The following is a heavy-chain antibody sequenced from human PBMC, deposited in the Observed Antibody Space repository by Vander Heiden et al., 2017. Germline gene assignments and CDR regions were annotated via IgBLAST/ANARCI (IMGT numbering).Heavy chain of an antibody. J-gene: IGHJ6*02. Sequence: QVHLVQSGGEVKKPGASVKVSCKASGYTFTTYYIHWVRGAHGEGPEWMGMINPSGGSTDYAQKFQGRVTMTTDTSTSTVYMDLSSLRSDDTAVYYCAREYYDPWSGGIGDYYYYYGMDVWGQGTTVTVSS. CDR1: GYTFTTYY. D-gene: IGHD3-3*01. CDR2: INPSGGST. CDR3: AREYYDPWSGGIGDYYYYYGMDV. V-gene: IGHV1-46*01.